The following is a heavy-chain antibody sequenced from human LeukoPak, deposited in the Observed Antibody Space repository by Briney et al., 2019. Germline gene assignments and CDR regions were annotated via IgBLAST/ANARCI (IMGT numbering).Heavy chain of an antibody. J-gene: IGHJ4*02. Sequence: GGSLRLSCAVSGITLTNYGMSWVSQAPGKGLEWVAGISDSCGRTNYADSVKGRFTISRDNPKNTLYLQMNSLRVEDTAVYFCAKRGVVIRVFLVGFHKEAYYFDSWGQGALVTVSS. D-gene: IGHD3-10*01. CDR3: AKRGVVIRVFLVGFHKEAYYFDS. V-gene: IGHV3-23*01. CDR1: GITLTNYG. CDR2: ISDSCGRT.